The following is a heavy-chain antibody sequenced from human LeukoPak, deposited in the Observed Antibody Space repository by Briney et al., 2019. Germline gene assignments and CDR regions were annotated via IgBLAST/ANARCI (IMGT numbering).Heavy chain of an antibody. D-gene: IGHD3-10*01. CDR1: GCTFSSYA. V-gene: IGHV3-30-3*01. J-gene: IGHJ4*02. CDR3: ASVGSGSYYRDY. CDR2: ISYDGSNK. Sequence: PGRSLRLSCAASGCTFSSYAMHWVRQAPGKGLEGVAVISYDGSNKYYADSVKGRFTISRDNSKNTLYLQMNSLRAEDTAVYYCASVGSGSYYRDYWGQGTLVTVSS.